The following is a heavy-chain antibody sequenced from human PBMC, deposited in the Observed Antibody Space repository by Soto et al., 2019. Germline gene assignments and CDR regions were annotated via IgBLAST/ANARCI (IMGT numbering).Heavy chain of an antibody. D-gene: IGHD3-10*01. Sequence: EVQLVESGGGLVQPGGSLRLSCAASGFTVSSNYISWVRQAPGKGLEWVSVIYSGGSTYYADSVKGRFTISRDNSKNTLYLKMDSLRAEDTAVYYCARSYYGSGSNDAFDIWGQGTMVNVSS. CDR3: ARSYYGSGSNDAFDI. V-gene: IGHV3-66*01. CDR2: IYSGGST. CDR1: GFTVSSNY. J-gene: IGHJ3*02.